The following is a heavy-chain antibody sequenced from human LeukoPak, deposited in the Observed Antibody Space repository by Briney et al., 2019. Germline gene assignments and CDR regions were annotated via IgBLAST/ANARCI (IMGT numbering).Heavy chain of an antibody. Sequence: SETLSLTCTVSGGSISSSSYYWSWIRQPPGKGLEWIGEINHSGSTNYNPSLKSRVTISVDTSKNQFSLKLSSVTAADTAVYYCARDEHDCSSTSCYFMGSTYNWFDPWGQGTLVTVSS. D-gene: IGHD2-2*01. CDR3: ARDEHDCSSTSCYFMGSTYNWFDP. J-gene: IGHJ5*02. CDR1: GGSISSSSYY. V-gene: IGHV4-39*07. CDR2: INHSGST.